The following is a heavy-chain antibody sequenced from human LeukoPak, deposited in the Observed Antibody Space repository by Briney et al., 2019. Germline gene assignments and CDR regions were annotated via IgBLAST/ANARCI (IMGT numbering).Heavy chain of an antibody. CDR1: GGSVSTNGAA. V-gene: IGHV6-1*01. Sequence: SQTLSLTCAISGGSVSTNGAAWNWIRQSPSGVLEWLGRTYYRSKWYNDYAVSVKSRIAINPDTSKNQFSLQLNSVTPEDTAVYYCARDKGGSGYDHLDSWGQGTLVTVSS. D-gene: IGHD5-12*01. CDR2: TYYRSKWYN. J-gene: IGHJ4*02. CDR3: ARDKGGSGYDHLDS.